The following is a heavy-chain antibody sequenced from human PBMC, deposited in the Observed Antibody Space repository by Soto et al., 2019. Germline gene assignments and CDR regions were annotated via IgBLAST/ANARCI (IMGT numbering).Heavy chain of an antibody. CDR1: GFTFSSYG. J-gene: IGHJ2*01. CDR2: ISYDGSNK. CDR3: AKEATMIVVVISPTYWYFDL. V-gene: IGHV3-30*18. D-gene: IGHD3-22*01. Sequence: QVQLVESGGGVVQPGRSLRLSCAASGFTFSSYGMHWVRQAPGKGLEWVAVISYDGSNKYYADSVKGRFTISRDNSKNTLYLQMNSLRAEDTAVYYCAKEATMIVVVISPTYWYFDLWGRGTLVTVSS.